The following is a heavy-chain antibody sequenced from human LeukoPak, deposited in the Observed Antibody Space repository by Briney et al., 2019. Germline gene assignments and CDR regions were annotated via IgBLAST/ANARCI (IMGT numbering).Heavy chain of an antibody. J-gene: IGHJ4*02. CDR1: GGSFSGYY. Sequence: SEALSLTCAVYGGSFSGYYWSWIRQPPGKGLEWIGEINHSGSTNYNPSLKSRVTISVDTSKNQFSLKLSSVTAADTAVYYCARRGDNKVATNDYRGQGTLVTVSS. D-gene: IGHD5-12*01. CDR3: ARRGDNKVATNDY. CDR2: INHSGST. V-gene: IGHV4-34*01.